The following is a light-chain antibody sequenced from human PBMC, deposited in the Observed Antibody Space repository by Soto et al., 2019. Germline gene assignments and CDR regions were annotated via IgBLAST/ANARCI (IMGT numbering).Light chain of an antibody. CDR3: QQYSNRPLT. V-gene: IGKV3D-15*01. J-gene: IGKJ5*01. CDR2: GTS. CDR1: QSVSSN. Sequence: EIVVTQSPAPLSVSPGQRATLSCRASQSVSSNLAWYQQKPGQAPRLFIYGTSSRATGIPDRFSGSGSGTDFTLTISSLQSEDFAVYYCQQYSNRPLTFGQGTRLEIK.